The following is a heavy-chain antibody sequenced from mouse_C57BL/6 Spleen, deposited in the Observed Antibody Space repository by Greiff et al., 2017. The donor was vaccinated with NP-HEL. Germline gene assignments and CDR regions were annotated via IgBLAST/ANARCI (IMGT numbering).Heavy chain of an antibody. Sequence: QVQLKESGAELVRPGTSVKVSCKASGYAFTNYLIEWVKQRPGQGLEWIGVINPGSGGTNYNEKFKGKATLTADKSSSTAYMQLSSLTSEDSAVYFCARGFTTVVATEAMDYWGQGTSVTVSS. V-gene: IGHV1-54*01. CDR2: INPGSGGT. CDR3: ARGFTTVVATEAMDY. J-gene: IGHJ4*01. D-gene: IGHD1-1*01. CDR1: GYAFTNYL.